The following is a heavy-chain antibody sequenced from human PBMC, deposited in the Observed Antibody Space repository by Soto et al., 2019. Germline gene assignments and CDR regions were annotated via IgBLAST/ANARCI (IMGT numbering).Heavy chain of an antibody. V-gene: IGHV1-18*01. CDR1: AYTFTSYG. CDR2: ISAYNGNT. J-gene: IGHJ6*04. CDR3: AREITSSWMDV. D-gene: IGHD6-13*01. Sequence: ASVKVSCKASAYTFTSYGFSWVRQAPGQALEWLGWISAYNGNTNYAQNFQARVTVTIDTSISTAYLDLSRLIFVETVVDYCAREITSSWMDVWGGGCTVTVSS.